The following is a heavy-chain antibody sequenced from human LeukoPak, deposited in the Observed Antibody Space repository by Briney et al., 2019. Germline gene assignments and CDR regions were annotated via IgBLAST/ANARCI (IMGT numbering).Heavy chain of an antibody. CDR1: GFTFSSYW. CDR3: SRPAIAARADYFDY. J-gene: IGHJ4*02. CDR2: IKQDGSEK. D-gene: IGHD6-6*01. Sequence: GGXXXXXCADSGFTFSSYWMRWVGQAPGKGVERVAKIKQDGSEKYYVDYVKGRFTISRDNAKNSLYLQMNILRAEDTAVSYPSRPAIAARADYFDYWGQGPLVTVSS. V-gene: IGHV3-7*01.